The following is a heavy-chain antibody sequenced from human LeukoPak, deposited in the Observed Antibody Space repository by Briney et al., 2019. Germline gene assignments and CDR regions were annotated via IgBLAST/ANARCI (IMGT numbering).Heavy chain of an antibody. V-gene: IGHV3-21*01. CDR2: ISSISSYI. J-gene: IGHJ6*04. CDR3: ARVVRVDSSGWYRFYYYGMDV. D-gene: IGHD6-19*01. Sequence: GGSLRLSCAASGFTFSSYSMNWVRQAPGKGLEGVSSISSISSYIYYADSVKGRFTISRDNAKNSLYLQMNSVRAEDTAVYYCARVVRVDSSGWYRFYYYGMDVWGKGTTVTVSS. CDR1: GFTFSSYS.